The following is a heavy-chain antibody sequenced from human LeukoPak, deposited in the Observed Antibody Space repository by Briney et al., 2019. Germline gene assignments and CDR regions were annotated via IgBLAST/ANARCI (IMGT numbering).Heavy chain of an antibody. J-gene: IGHJ4*02. CDR1: GGTFSSYA. D-gene: IGHD1-26*01. CDR2: IIPIFGTA. V-gene: IGHV1-69*13. CDR3: ARDREVIVGATWYFDY. Sequence: ASVKVSCKASGGTFSSYAISWVRQAPGQGLEWMGGIIPIFGTANYAQKSQGRVTITADESTSTAYMELSSLRSEDTAVYYCARDREVIVGATWYFDYWGQGTLVTVSS.